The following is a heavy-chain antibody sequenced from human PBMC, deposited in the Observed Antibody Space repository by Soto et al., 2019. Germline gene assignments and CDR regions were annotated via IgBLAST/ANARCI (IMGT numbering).Heavy chain of an antibody. CDR2: ISYDGSNK. D-gene: IGHD1-26*01. J-gene: IGHJ4*02. Sequence: QVQLVESGGGVVQLGRSLRLSCAASGFTFSSYGMHWVRQAPGKGLEWVAVISYDGSNKYYADSVKGRFTISRDNSKNTLYLQMNSLRAEDTAVYYCAKDAVVGAAMDYWGQGTLVTVSS. CDR1: GFTFSSYG. V-gene: IGHV3-30*18. CDR3: AKDAVVGAAMDY.